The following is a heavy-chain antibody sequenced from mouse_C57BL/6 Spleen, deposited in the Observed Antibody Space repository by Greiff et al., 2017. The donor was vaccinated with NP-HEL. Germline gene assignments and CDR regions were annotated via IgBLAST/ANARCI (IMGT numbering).Heavy chain of an antibody. V-gene: IGHV1-72*01. CDR1: GYTFTSSW. J-gene: IGHJ3*01. CDR2: IDPDSGST. D-gene: IGHD2-2*01. CDR3: ARNGMVTYDFAY. Sequence: VQLQQSGAELVKPGASVKLSCTASGYTFTSSWMHWVKQRPGRGLEWIGRIDPDSGSTKYNAKFKSKATLTADKPSNTAYLQLSSLTSESSAFDYCARNGMVTYDFAYWGQGTLVTVSA.